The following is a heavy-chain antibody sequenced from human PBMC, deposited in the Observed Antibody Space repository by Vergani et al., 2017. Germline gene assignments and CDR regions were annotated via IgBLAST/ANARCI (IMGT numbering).Heavy chain of an antibody. CDR2: ISYDGSNK. CDR3: ARGRIQLWYLLFDY. V-gene: IGHV3-30*04. CDR1: GFTFSSYA. J-gene: IGHJ4*02. Sequence: QVQLVESGGGVVQPGRSLRLSCAASGFTFSSYAMHWVRQAPGKGLEWVAVISYDGSNKYYADSGKGRFTISRDNSKNTLYLQMNSLRAEDTAVYYCARGRIQLWYLLFDYWGQGTLVTVSS. D-gene: IGHD5-18*01.